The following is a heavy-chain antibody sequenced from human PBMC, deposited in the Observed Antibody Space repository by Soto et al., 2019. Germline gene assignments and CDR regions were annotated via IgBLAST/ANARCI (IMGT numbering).Heavy chain of an antibody. D-gene: IGHD6-6*01. Sequence: GGSLRLSCAASGFTFSGSAMHWVRQASGKGLEWVGRIRSKANSYATAYAASVKGRFPISRDDSKNTAYLQMNSLKTEDTAVYYCTRRINPEGYSSSSPAPTHYYYMDVWGKGTTVTVSS. V-gene: IGHV3-73*01. CDR2: IRSKANSYAT. CDR3: TRRINPEGYSSSSPAPTHYYYMDV. J-gene: IGHJ6*03. CDR1: GFTFSGSA.